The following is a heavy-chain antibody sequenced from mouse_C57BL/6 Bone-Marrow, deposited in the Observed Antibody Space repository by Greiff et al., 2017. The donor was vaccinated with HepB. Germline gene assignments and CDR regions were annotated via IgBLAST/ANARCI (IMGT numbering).Heavy chain of an antibody. D-gene: IGHD1-1*01. J-gene: IGHJ4*01. Sequence: EVQLVESGGDLVKPGGSLKLSCAASGFTFSSYGMSWVRQTPDKRLEWVATISSGGSYTYYPDSVKGRFTISRDNAKNTLYLQMRRLKSEDTATYYSARRGYGSRPYAMDYWGQGTSVTVSS. V-gene: IGHV5-6*01. CDR2: ISSGGSYT. CDR1: GFTFSSYG. CDR3: ARRGYGSRPYAMDY.